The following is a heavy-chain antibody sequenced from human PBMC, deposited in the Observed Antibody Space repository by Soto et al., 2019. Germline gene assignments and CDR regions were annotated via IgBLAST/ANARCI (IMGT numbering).Heavy chain of an antibody. CDR2: VSTSGRST. J-gene: IGHJ4*02. V-gene: IGHV3-64D*06. D-gene: IGHD2-15*01. CDR1: GFIFSEST. Sequence: PEETLSLSCSASGFIFSESTIYWVRQVPGKGLEAISAVSTSGRSTYYADSVKDRFTISRDNSKNTLFLQMGSLRPEDTAIYYCVKQAHGLDGVAFDYWGQGTQVTVSS. CDR3: VKQAHGLDGVAFDY.